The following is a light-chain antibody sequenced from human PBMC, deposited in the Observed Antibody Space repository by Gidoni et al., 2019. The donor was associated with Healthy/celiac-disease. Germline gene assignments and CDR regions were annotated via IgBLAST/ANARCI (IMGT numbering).Light chain of an antibody. J-gene: IGKJ4*01. Sequence: TLAPSTVSESVGDRTITTRQAKQDSTNYLNCYQKKPRKAPKLLIYDSSKLETVVPSRFSGSGSAKDFTFTSSRLQPEVIATYYCQQYDNPLTFGGGTKVEIK. CDR2: DSS. CDR1: QDSTNY. CDR3: QQYDNPLT. V-gene: IGKV1-33*01.